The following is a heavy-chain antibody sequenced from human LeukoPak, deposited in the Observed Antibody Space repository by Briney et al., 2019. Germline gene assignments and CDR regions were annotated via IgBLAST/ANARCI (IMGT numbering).Heavy chain of an antibody. CDR3: AKEDGGYSYGYGDFDY. CDR2: IRYDGSNK. CDR1: GFTFSSYG. J-gene: IGHJ4*02. V-gene: IGHV3-30*02. Sequence: GGSLRLSCAASGFTFSSYGMHWVRQAPGKGLEWVAFIRYDGSNKYYADSVKGRFTISRDNSKNTLYLQMNSLRAEGTAVYYCAKEDGGYSYGYGDFDYWGQGTLVTVSS. D-gene: IGHD5-18*01.